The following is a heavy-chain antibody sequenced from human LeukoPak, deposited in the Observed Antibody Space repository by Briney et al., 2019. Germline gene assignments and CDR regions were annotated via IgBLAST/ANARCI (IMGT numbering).Heavy chain of an antibody. Sequence: GGSLRLSCAASGFTFSSYWMSWVRQAPGKGLEWVANIKQDGSEKYYVDSVKGRFTISRDNAKNSLYLQMNSLRAEDMALYYCAGGTAMADAFDIWGQGTMVTVSS. CDR2: IKQDGSEK. J-gene: IGHJ3*02. CDR1: GFTFSSYW. D-gene: IGHD5-18*01. V-gene: IGHV3-7*03. CDR3: AGGTAMADAFDI.